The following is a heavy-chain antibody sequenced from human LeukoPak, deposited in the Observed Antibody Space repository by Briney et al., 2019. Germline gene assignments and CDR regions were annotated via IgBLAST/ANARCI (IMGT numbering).Heavy chain of an antibody. CDR3: AKDFPSSIVTN. D-gene: IGHD6-6*01. V-gene: IGHV3-23*01. Sequence: PGGSLRLSCAASGFSFDDYGMSWVRQAPGKGLEWVSGISNSGHSTYYIASVKGRFTVSRDNSKSTLFLQMNSLRAEDTAVYYCAKDFPSSIVTNWGQGTLVTVSS. CDR2: ISNSGHST. J-gene: IGHJ4*01. CDR1: GFSFDDYG.